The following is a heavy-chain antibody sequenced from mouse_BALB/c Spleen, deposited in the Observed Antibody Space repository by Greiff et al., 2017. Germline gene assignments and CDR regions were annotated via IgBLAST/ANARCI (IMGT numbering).Heavy chain of an antibody. CDR1: GFTFSSYA. CDR2: ISSGSSYT. CDR3: ARTGGNFAMDY. V-gene: IGHV5-9-4*01. Sequence: EVKLVESGGGLVKPGGSLKLSCAASGFTFSSYAMSWVRQSPGKRLEWVAEISSGSSYTDYPDTVTGRFTISRDNAKNTLYLGMSSLRSEDTAMYYWARTGGNFAMDYWGQGTLVTVS. J-gene: IGHJ4*01.